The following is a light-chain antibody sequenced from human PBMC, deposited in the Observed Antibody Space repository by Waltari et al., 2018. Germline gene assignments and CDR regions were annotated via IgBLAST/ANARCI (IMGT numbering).Light chain of an antibody. CDR3: QQYGDSPPYT. Sequence: EIVLTQSPGILSLSPGERATLSCRASQRVNSRYLAWYQQKPGQAPRLLIYGTSSRPTGIPDRFSGSGSEADFSLTISRRGPEDFAVYYCQQYGDSPPYTFGQGTKLEIK. CDR1: QRVNSRY. CDR2: GTS. V-gene: IGKV3-20*01. J-gene: IGKJ2*01.